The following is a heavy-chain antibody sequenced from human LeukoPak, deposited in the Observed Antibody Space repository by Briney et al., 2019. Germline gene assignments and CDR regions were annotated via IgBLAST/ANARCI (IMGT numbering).Heavy chain of an antibody. CDR2: INAGNGNT. CDR3: ARDPNSSGWSPFDY. CDR1: GYTFTSYA. J-gene: IGHJ4*02. D-gene: IGHD6-19*01. Sequence: ASVKVSCKASGYTFTSYAMHWVRQAPGQRLEWMGWINAGNGNTKYSQKFQGRVTITRDTSASTAYMELSSLRSEDTAVYYCARDPNSSGWSPFDYWGQGTLVTASS. V-gene: IGHV1-3*01.